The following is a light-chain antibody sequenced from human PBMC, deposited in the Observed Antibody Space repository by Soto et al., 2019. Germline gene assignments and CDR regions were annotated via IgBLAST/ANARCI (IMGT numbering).Light chain of an antibody. CDR1: QSVRSN. CDR3: QQYDNWPRT. V-gene: IGKV3-15*01. J-gene: IGKJ1*01. CDR2: DAS. Sequence: EFVLPQSPAPLSVSPGERATLSCMASQSVRSNLAWYQQKPGQPPRLLIYDASTRATRIPSRFSGSGSGTEFTLTISSLQSEDFAVYYCQQYDNWPRTFGQGTKVDIK.